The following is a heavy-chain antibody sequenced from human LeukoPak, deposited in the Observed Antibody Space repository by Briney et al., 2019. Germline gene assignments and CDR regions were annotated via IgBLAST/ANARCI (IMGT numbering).Heavy chain of an antibody. V-gene: IGHV1-18*01. D-gene: IGHD6-19*01. Sequence: ASVKVSCKASGYDFTSVGITWVRRAPGQGLEWMGWISPYNGNTRYAQKFQGRVAMTTDTSTTTAYMELRGLRFNDTAVYYCARAGSGSGWYFDYWGQGTMVTVSS. CDR3: ARAGSGSGWYFDY. CDR2: ISPYNGNT. J-gene: IGHJ4*02. CDR1: GYDFTSVG.